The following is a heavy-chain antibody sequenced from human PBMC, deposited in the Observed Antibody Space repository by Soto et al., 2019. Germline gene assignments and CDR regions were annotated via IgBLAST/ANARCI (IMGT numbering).Heavy chain of an antibody. CDR1: GYTFNSHT. CDR2: ISPDDGNT. D-gene: IGHD3-10*01. CDR3: ARLEDPFGEPLN. Sequence: ASVKVSCKTSGYTFNSHTIAWVRQAPGQGLEWLGWISPDDGNTEYEQKFQGRVTMTADTLTNNAYLELRSLKSDDTAIYYCARLEDPFGEPLNWGQGTPVTVSS. V-gene: IGHV1-18*01. J-gene: IGHJ4*02.